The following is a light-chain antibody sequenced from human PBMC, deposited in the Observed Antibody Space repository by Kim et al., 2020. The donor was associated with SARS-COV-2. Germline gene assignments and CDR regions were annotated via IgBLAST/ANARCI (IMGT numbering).Light chain of an antibody. CDR2: AAS. Sequence: DIQMTQSPSLVSASVGDRVTITCRASQAISSWLARYQHKPEKAPRSLIYAASSLQRGVPSRFSGSGSGTDFTLTISSLQPEDFATYYCQQYDTYPRTFGQGTKVDIK. CDR3: QQYDTYPRT. V-gene: IGKV1D-16*01. J-gene: IGKJ1*01. CDR1: QAISSW.